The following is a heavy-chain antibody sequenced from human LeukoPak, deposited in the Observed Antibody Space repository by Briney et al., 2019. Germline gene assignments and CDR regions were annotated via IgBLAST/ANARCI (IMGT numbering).Heavy chain of an antibody. CDR3: ARGTAFDI. D-gene: IGHD1-14*01. CDR1: GDSVSSTNVG. CDR2: TYYRSQFYN. V-gene: IGHV6-1*01. Sequence: SQTLSLTCAISGDSVSSTNVGWNWIRQSPSSGLEWLGRTYYRSQFYNDYADSVKGRITITPDTSKNQFSLQLSSLTPDDTAVYYCARGTAFDIWGQGAMVTVSS. J-gene: IGHJ3*02.